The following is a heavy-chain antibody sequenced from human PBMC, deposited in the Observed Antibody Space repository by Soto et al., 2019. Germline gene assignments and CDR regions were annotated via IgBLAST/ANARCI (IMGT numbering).Heavy chain of an antibody. CDR3: AKDRCIAVAAFGYYYGMDV. D-gene: IGHD6-19*01. Sequence: GSLRQSCSQSGFTFSDSALTWLRQAPGKRLEYGSSITSSGSEVFHEDSVKGRFTMSRDNSKNTLYLQMNSLRAEDTAVYYCAKDRCIAVAAFGYYYGMDVWGQGTTVTVSS. V-gene: IGHV3-23*01. J-gene: IGHJ6*02. CDR2: ITSSGSEV. CDR1: GFTFSDSA.